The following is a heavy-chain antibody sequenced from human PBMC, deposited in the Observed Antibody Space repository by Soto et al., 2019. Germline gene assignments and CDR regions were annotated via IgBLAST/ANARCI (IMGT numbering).Heavy chain of an antibody. CDR3: AKLPAAQSYFDF. D-gene: IGHD2-2*01. CDR2: ISGSGGST. Sequence: PGGSLRLSCGASGFTFITYAMSWVRQAPGKGLEWVSIISGSGGSTYYPDSVKGRFTISRDNSKNTLYLQMNSLRADDTAVYYCAKLPAAQSYFDFWGQGTLVTVSS. V-gene: IGHV3-23*01. CDR1: GFTFITYA. J-gene: IGHJ4*02.